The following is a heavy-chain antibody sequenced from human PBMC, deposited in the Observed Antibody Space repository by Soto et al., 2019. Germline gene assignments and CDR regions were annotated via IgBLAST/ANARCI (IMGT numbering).Heavy chain of an antibody. CDR3: ARVGCSSTSCRRGLHYYYMDV. CDR2: IWYDGSNK. J-gene: IGHJ6*03. V-gene: IGHV3-33*01. Sequence: GGSLRLSCAASGFTFSSYGMHWVRQAPGKGLEWVAVIWYDGSNKYYADSVKGRFTISRDNSKNTLYLQMNSLRAEDTAVYYCARVGCSSTSCRRGLHYYYMDVWGKGTTVTVSS. CDR1: GFTFSSYG. D-gene: IGHD2-2*01.